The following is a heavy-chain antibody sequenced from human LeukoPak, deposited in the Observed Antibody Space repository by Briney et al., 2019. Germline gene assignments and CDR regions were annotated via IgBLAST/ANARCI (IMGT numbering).Heavy chain of an antibody. CDR2: IYGGGGVI. Sequence: PGGSLRLSRGAWGLPFKGFRKQGARQAPRKGLEWVAGIYGGGGVIKYADSVKGRFTISRDNSEHILYLQMDSLRVEDTAMYYCAKARVPDTGYYIDYWGQGTLVTVSS. CDR1: GLPFKGFR. D-gene: IGHD2-2*01. J-gene: IGHJ4*02. CDR3: AKARVPDTGYYIDY. V-gene: IGHV3-23*03.